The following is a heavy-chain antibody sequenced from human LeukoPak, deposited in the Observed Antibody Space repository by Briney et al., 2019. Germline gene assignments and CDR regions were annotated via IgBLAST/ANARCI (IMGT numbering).Heavy chain of an antibody. J-gene: IGHJ5*02. V-gene: IGHV4-4*07. CDR2: IYTSGST. CDR3: ARDSIAMVRGARYNWFDP. CDR1: GDSVTNYY. D-gene: IGHD3-10*01. Sequence: PSETLSLTCTVSGDSVTNYYWSWIRQPAGKGLEWIGRIYTSGSTNYNPSLKSRVTMSVDTSKNQFSLKLSSVTAADTAVYYCARDSIAMVRGARYNWFDPWGQGTLVTVSS.